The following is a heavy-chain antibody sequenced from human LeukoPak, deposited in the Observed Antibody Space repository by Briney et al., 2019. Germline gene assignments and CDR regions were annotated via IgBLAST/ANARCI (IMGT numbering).Heavy chain of an antibody. V-gene: IGHV3-21*04. CDR2: ISSSSSYI. J-gene: IGHJ4*02. Sequence: GGSLRLSCAASGFTFSSYSMNWVRQAPGKGLEWVSSISSSSSYIYYADSVKGRFTISRDNAKNSLYLQMNSLRAEDTAVYYCATSRVVTMVRGVNPFDYWGQGTLVTVSS. D-gene: IGHD3-10*01. CDR3: ATSRVVTMVRGVNPFDY. CDR1: GFTFSSYS.